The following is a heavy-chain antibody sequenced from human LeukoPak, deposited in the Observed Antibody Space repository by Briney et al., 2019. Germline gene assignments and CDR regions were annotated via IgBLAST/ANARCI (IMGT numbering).Heavy chain of an antibody. CDR2: IYTSGST. Sequence: SETLSLTCTVSGGSISSGSYYWSWIRQPAGKGLEWIGRIYTSGSTNYNPSLKSRVTISVDTSKNQVSLKLSSVTAADTRVYYCARARVNTGVVVIPTPYAFDIWGQGTMVTVSS. CDR1: GGSISSGSYY. V-gene: IGHV4-61*02. D-gene: IGHD3-22*01. CDR3: ARARVNTGVVVIPTPYAFDI. J-gene: IGHJ3*02.